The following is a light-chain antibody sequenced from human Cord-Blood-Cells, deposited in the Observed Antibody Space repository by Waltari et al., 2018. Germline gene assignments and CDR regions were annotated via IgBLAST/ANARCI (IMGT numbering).Light chain of an antibody. Sequence: QYVLTQPPSASGTPGQRVTISCSGSSSNIGSNYVYWYQQLPGTAPKLLIYRNKQRPSGVPDRFSGSKSGTSASLAISGLRSEDEADYYCAAWDDSLSGVVFGGGTKLTVL. J-gene: IGLJ2*01. V-gene: IGLV1-47*01. CDR1: SSNIGSNY. CDR3: AAWDDSLSGVV. CDR2: RNK.